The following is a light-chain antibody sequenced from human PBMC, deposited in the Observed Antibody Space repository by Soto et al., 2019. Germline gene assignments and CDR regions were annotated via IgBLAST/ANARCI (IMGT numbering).Light chain of an antibody. CDR2: GAS. CDR3: QQYGSSGT. Sequence: EIVLTHSPGTLSLSPCERATLSSRASQSVSSNLAWYQQKPGQAPRLLIYGASNRATGIPDRFSGSGSGTDFTLTISRLEPEDFAVYYCQQYGSSGTFGQGTKVDIK. V-gene: IGKV3-20*01. J-gene: IGKJ1*01. CDR1: QSVSSN.